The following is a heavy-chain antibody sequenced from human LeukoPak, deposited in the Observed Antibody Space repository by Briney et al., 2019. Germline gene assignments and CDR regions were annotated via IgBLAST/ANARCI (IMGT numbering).Heavy chain of an antibody. V-gene: IGHV3-48*04. D-gene: IGHD3-10*02. Sequence: GGSLRLSCAASGFIFSSHGMNWVRQAPGKGLEWVSYISSSGSTIYYADSVKGRFTISRDNAKNSLYLQMNSLRAEDTAVYYCAELGITMIGGVWGKGTTVTISS. J-gene: IGHJ6*04. CDR2: ISSSGSTI. CDR3: AELGITMIGGV. CDR1: GFIFSSHG.